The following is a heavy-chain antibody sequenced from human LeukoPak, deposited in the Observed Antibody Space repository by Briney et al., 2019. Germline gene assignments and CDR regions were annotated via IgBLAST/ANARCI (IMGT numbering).Heavy chain of an antibody. CDR3: ARDGRGYSYGPPFDY. D-gene: IGHD5-18*01. Sequence: PGGSLRLSCAASGFTFSSYSMNWVRQAPGKGLEWVAVISSNGSNKYYADSVKGRFTISRDNSKNTLYLQMNSLRAEDTAVYYCARDGRGYSYGPPFDYWGQGTLVTVSS. J-gene: IGHJ4*02. CDR2: ISSNGSNK. V-gene: IGHV3-30*19. CDR1: GFTFSSYS.